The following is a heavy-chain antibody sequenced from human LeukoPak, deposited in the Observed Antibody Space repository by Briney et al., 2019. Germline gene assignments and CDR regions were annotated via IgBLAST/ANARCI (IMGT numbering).Heavy chain of an antibody. CDR3: ARERVGSSWYFDY. CDR1: GGTFSSYA. Sequence: ASVKVSCTASGGTFSSYAISWVRQAPGQGLEWMGGIIPIFGTANYAQKFQGRVTITADESTSTAYMELSSLRSEDTAVYYCARERVGSSWYFDYWGQGTLVTVSS. CDR2: IIPIFGTA. J-gene: IGHJ4*02. V-gene: IGHV1-69*13. D-gene: IGHD6-13*01.